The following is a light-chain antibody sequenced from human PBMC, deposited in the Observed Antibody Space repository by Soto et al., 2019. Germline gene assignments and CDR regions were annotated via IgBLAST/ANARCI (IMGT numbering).Light chain of an antibody. V-gene: IGKV1-9*01. CDR3: QQLNRFPRT. CDR2: SAS. J-gene: IGKJ1*01. CDR1: QDISSY. Sequence: DIQLTQSPSFLSASVGDRVTITCRASQDISSYLAWYRQRPGKVPRFLTHSASTLQSGVPSRFSATGSGTTFTLTLSSLQPEDIATYYCQQLNRFPRTFGQGTKVEV.